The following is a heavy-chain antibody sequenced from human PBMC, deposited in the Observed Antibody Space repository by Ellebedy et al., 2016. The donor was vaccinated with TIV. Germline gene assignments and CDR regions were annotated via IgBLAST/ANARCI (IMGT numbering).Heavy chain of an antibody. Sequence: MPSETLSLTCTVSGGSIRSYYCRWILQPPGKGLEWIGYIYYSGSTNYNPSLKSRVTISVDTSKNQFSLKLSSVTAADTAVYYCARDTTPYGSGSYYPGGWFDPWGQGTLVTVSS. CDR1: GGSIRSYY. J-gene: IGHJ5*02. V-gene: IGHV4-59*01. CDR3: ARDTTPYGSGSYYPGGWFDP. CDR2: IYYSGST. D-gene: IGHD3-10*01.